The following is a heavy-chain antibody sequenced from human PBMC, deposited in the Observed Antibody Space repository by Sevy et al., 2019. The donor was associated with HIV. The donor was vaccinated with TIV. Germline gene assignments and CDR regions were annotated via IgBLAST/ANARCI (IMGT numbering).Heavy chain of an antibody. CDR1: GGSITSSDYY. CDR2: MYYSGYA. CDR3: SRQLNEYCVGGDCYLNWFDP. Sequence: SETLSLTCSVSGGSITSSDYYWGWIRQPPGKGLEWIGSMYYSGYAYYNPSLKSRVTMSVDTSKSQFSRNVKSVTAADTAVYYCSRQLNEYCVGGDCYLNWFDPWGQGTLVTVSS. D-gene: IGHD2-21*02. J-gene: IGHJ5*02. V-gene: IGHV4-39*01.